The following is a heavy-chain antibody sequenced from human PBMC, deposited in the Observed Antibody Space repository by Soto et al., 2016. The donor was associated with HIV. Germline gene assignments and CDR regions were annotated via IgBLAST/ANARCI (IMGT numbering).Heavy chain of an antibody. D-gene: IGHD2-15*01. J-gene: IGHJ4*02. Sequence: VQLVESGGKLVKPGGSLRLSCTASGFSFSDYYMSWIRQAPGKGLEWISYISSTATYTDYADSVKGRFTISRDSANNSLYLQMNRLRGDDTALYYCARGLGYCSGDTCPPFDYWSLGTPSPSPQ. CDR3: ARGLGYCSGDTCPPFDY. V-gene: IGHV3-11*05. CDR2: ISSTATYT. CDR1: GFSFSDYY.